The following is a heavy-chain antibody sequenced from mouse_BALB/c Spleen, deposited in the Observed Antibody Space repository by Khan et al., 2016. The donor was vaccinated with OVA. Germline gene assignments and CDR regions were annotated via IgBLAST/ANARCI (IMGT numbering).Heavy chain of an antibody. V-gene: IGHV1-9*01. CDR2: ILPGRNNN. CDR3: ARGTERTYGLDD. Sequence: QVQLQQSGAELMKPGASVKISCKATGYTFNSYWIEWVKQRPGHGLEWIGEILPGRNNNHSNEKFKGKATITADTSSNIALMQLSSLTSEDSAVYNWARGTERTYGLDDWGQGTTVTVSS. D-gene: IGHD3-3*01. CDR1: GYTFNSYW. J-gene: IGHJ4*01.